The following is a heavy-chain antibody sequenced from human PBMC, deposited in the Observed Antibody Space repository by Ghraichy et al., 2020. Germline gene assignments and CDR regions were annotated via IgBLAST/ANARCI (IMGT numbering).Heavy chain of an antibody. V-gene: IGHV3-21*01. Sequence: GGSLRLSCAASGFTFSSYSMNWVRQAPGKGLEWVSSISSSSSYIYYADSVKGRFTISRDNAKNSLYLQMNSLRAEDTAVYYCATSRTTVTPFDYWGQGTLVTVSS. CDR3: ATSRTTVTPFDY. CDR1: GFTFSSYS. J-gene: IGHJ4*02. D-gene: IGHD4-11*01. CDR2: ISSSSSYI.